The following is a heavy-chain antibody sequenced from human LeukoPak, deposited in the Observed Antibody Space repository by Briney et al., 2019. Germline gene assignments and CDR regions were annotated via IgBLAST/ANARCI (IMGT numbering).Heavy chain of an antibody. J-gene: IGHJ5*02. CDR3: AKLNGRYCSSTSCYVEWFDP. D-gene: IGHD2-2*01. V-gene: IGHV3-23*01. CDR2: ISGSGGST. Sequence: GGSLRLSCAASGFTFSSYAMSWVRQAPGKGLEWVSAISGSGGSTYYADSVKGRFTISRDNSKNTLYLQMNSLRAEDTAVYYCAKLNGRYCSSTSCYVEWFDPWGQGTLATVSS. CDR1: GFTFSSYA.